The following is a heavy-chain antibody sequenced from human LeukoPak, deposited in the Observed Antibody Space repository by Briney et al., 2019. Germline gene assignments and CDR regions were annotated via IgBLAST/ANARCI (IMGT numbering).Heavy chain of an antibody. V-gene: IGHV4-4*07. D-gene: IGHD5-24*01. J-gene: IGHJ5*02. CDR3: ARGRDGYNYNWFDP. Sequence: SETLSLTCTVSGGSISSYYWSWVRQPAGKGLEWIGRIYTSGSTNYNPSLKSRVTMSVDTPKNQFSLKLSSVTAADTAVYYCARGRDGYNYNWFDPWGQGTLVTVSS. CDR2: IYTSGST. CDR1: GGSISSYY.